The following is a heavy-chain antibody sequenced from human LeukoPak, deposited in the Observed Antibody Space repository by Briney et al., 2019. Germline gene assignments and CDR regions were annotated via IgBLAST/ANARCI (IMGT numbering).Heavy chain of an antibody. CDR2: INHSGST. Sequence: SETLSLTCAVYGGSFSGYYWSWIRQPPGKGLEWIGEINHSGSTNYNPSLKSRVTISVDTSKNQFSLKLSSVTAADTAVYYCARDGIVVVPAAIVNYYYYMDVWGKGTTVTVSS. V-gene: IGHV4-34*01. D-gene: IGHD2-2*02. J-gene: IGHJ6*03. CDR3: ARDGIVVVPAAIVNYYYYMDV. CDR1: GGSFSGYY.